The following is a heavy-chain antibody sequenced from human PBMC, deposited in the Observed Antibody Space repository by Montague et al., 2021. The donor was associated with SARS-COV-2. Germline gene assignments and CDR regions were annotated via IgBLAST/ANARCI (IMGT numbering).Heavy chain of an antibody. V-gene: IGHV4-39*01. CDR3: ARHGKTRIAMIVVVIGYLDY. D-gene: IGHD3-22*01. Sequence: SETLSLTCTVSGGSISCSSYYWGWIRQPPGKGLEWIGSIYYSGSTYYNPSLKSRVTISVDTSKNQFSLKLSSVTAADTAVYYCARHGKTRIAMIVVVIGYLDYWGQGTLVTVSS. CDR2: IYYSGST. J-gene: IGHJ4*02. CDR1: GGSISCSSYY.